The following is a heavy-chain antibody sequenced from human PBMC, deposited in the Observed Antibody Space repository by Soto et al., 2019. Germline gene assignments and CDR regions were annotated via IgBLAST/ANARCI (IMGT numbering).Heavy chain of an antibody. Sequence: PSHTLSLTCAISGDSVSSNSAAWNLIRQSPSRGLEWLGRTYYRSKWYNDYAVSVKSRITINPDTSKNQFSLQLNSVTPEDTAVYYCARDGGYSYGWSYYGMEVWGQGTKVTVSS. CDR3: ARDGGYSYGWSYYGMEV. CDR1: GDSVSSNSAA. V-gene: IGHV6-1*01. CDR2: TYYRSKWYN. D-gene: IGHD5-18*01. J-gene: IGHJ6*02.